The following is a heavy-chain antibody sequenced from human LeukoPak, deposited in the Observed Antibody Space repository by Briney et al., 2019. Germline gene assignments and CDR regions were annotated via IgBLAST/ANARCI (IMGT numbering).Heavy chain of an antibody. J-gene: IGHJ3*02. CDR2: IYTSGST. Sequence: SETLSLTCTVSGGSISSYYWSWIRQPPGKGPEWIGYIYTSGSTNYNPPLKSRVTISVDTSKNQFSLKLSSVNAADTAVYYCARHGRSIAARRFAFDIWGQGTMVTVSS. V-gene: IGHV4-4*09. CDR3: ARHGRSIAARRFAFDI. D-gene: IGHD6-6*01. CDR1: GGSISSYY.